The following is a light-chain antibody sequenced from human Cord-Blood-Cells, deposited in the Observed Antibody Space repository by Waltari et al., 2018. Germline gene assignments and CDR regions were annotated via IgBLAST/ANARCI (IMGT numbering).Light chain of an antibody. CDR1: SSDVGGYNY. CDR2: DVS. J-gene: IGLJ1*01. CDR3: SSYSSSSTRV. Sequence: QSALTQPASVSGSPGQSFTISCTGTSSDVGGYNYVSWSQQPPGKAPQLMIYDVSNRPSGVSNRFSGSKSGNTASLTISGLQAEDEADYYCSSYSSSSTRVFGTGTKVTVL. V-gene: IGLV2-14*01.